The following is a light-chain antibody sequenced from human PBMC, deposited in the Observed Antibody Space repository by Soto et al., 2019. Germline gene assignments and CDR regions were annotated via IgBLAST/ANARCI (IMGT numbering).Light chain of an antibody. J-gene: IGKJ1*01. CDR3: QQYSSGM. CDR1: QSVDSNY. Sequence: IVLTQSPGTLSLSPGERATLFCRASQSVDSNYLAWYQQKPGQAPRLLIYGASRRATGIPDRFSGGGSGTDFTLTISRLEPEDFAVYYCQQYSSGMFGQGTKVEIK. CDR2: GAS. V-gene: IGKV3-20*01.